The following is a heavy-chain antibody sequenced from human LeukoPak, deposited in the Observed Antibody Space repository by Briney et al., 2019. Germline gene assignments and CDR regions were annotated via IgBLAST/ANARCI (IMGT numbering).Heavy chain of an antibody. CDR3: AMRGNTWYDC. V-gene: IGHV3-53*01. CDR1: GFTVSSNY. CDR2: IYSGGST. D-gene: IGHD6-13*01. J-gene: IGHJ4*02. Sequence: GGSLRLSCAASGFTVSSNYMSWVRQAPGKGLEWVSVIYSGGSTYHADSVKGRFTISRDNSKNTVDLQMNSLRVEDTAVYYCAMRGNTWYDCWGQGTLVTVSS.